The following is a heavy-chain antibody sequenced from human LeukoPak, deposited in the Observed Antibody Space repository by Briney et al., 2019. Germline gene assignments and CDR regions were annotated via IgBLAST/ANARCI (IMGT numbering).Heavy chain of an antibody. CDR2: IYYSGST. D-gene: IGHD3-22*01. CDR1: TGSISSSSYY. V-gene: IGHV4-39*01. Sequence: PSETLSLTCTVSTGSISSSSYYWRWIRQPPGKGLEWIGSIYYSGSTYYNPSLNSRVTISVDTSKNQFSLKLSSVTAADTAVYYCARHGAYDSSGYYPDWYFDLWGRGTLVTVSS. J-gene: IGHJ2*01. CDR3: ARHGAYDSSGYYPDWYFDL.